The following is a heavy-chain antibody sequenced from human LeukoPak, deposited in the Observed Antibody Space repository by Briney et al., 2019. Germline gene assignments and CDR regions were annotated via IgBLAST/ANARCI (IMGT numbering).Heavy chain of an antibody. Sequence: GRSLRLSCAASGFTFDDYAMHWVRQAPGKGLEWVSGISWNSGSIGYADSVKGRFTISRDNAKNPLYLQMNSLRAEDMALYYCAKDYSGSYFEYFQHWGQGTLVTVSS. CDR2: ISWNSGSI. V-gene: IGHV3-9*03. J-gene: IGHJ1*01. CDR1: GFTFDDYA. D-gene: IGHD1-26*01. CDR3: AKDYSGSYFEYFQH.